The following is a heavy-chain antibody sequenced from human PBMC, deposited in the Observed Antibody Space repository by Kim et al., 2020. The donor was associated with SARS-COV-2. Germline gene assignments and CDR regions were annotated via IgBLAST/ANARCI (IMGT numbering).Heavy chain of an antibody. V-gene: IGHV3-64D*06. CDR2: GGST. CDR3: VTSGTSFH. Sequence: GGSTYYAESVKGRFTISRDNSKNTLYLQMSSLRAEDTAVYYCVTSGTSFHWGQGTLVTVSS. J-gene: IGHJ4*02. D-gene: IGHD1-7*01.